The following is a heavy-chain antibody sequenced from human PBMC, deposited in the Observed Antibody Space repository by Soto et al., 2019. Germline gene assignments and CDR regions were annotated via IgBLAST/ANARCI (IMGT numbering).Heavy chain of an antibody. CDR1: GFTFSSYA. CDR2: ISGSGGSA. D-gene: IGHD4-17*01. J-gene: IGHJ6*02. V-gene: IGHV3-23*01. CDR3: AKIFSTVNTYYYGMDV. Sequence: GGSLRLSCAASGFTFSSYAMSWVRQAQGKGLEWVSAISGSGGSAYYADSVKGRFTISRDNSTNTLYLQMKRLRAEDTAVYYCAKIFSTVNTYYYGMDVWGPGTAVTVS.